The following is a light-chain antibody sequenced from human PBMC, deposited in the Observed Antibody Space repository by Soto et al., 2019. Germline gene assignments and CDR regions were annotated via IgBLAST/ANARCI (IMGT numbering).Light chain of an antibody. J-gene: IGLJ2*01. CDR1: SSDVGGYNY. Sequence: QSVLTQPASVSGSPGQSITISCTGTSSDVGGYNYVSWYQQHPGKAPKLMIYDVSNRPSGVSNRFSGSKSGNTASLTISGLQAEDEADYYCSSSTSSSTPVVFGGGTKLNVL. CDR3: SSSTSSSTPVV. CDR2: DVS. V-gene: IGLV2-14*01.